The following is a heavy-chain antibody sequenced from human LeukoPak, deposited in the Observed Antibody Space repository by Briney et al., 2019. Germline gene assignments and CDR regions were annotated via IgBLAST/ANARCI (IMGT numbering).Heavy chain of an antibody. D-gene: IGHD3-22*01. CDR2: INPNSGGT. V-gene: IGHV1-2*02. CDR3: ARDGGYYYDSSGLYYFDY. J-gene: IGHJ4*02. Sequence: ASVKVSCKASGYTFTGYYMHWVRQAPGQGLEWMGWINPNSGGTNYAQKLQGRVTMTRDTSISTAYMELSRLRSDDTAVYYCARDGGYYYDSSGLYYFDYWGQGTLVTVSS. CDR1: GYTFTGYY.